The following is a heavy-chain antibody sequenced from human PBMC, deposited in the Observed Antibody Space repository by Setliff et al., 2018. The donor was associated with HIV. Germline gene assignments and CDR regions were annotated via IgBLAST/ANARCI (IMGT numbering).Heavy chain of an antibody. CDR1: GGSISSSSYY. CDR2: LHYTGTT. J-gene: IGHJ5*02. Sequence: SETLSLTCTVSGGSISSSSYYWNWFRQYPGKGLEWIGYLHYTGTTNQNPSLRSLITISLDTSKNQFSLKLTSVTAADTAVYYRARAPYVSGSFGWFDPWGQGTLVTVSS. D-gene: IGHD3-10*01. CDR3: ARAPYVSGSFGWFDP. V-gene: IGHV4-31*01.